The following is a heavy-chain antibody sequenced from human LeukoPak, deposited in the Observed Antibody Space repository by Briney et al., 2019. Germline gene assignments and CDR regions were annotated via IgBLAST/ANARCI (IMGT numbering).Heavy chain of an antibody. J-gene: IGHJ5*02. Sequence: ASVKVSCKASGYTFTGYYMHWVRQAPGQGLEWMGWINPNSGGTNYAQKFQGRVTMTRDTSISTAYMGLSRLRSDDTAVYYCARTYYYGSGYYNWFDPWGQGTLVTVSS. CDR2: INPNSGGT. CDR1: GYTFTGYY. CDR3: ARTYYYGSGYYNWFDP. V-gene: IGHV1-2*02. D-gene: IGHD3-10*01.